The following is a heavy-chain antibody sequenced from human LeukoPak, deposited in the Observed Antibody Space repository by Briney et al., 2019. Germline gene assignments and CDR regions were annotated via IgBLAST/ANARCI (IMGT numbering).Heavy chain of an antibody. Sequence: GGSLRLSCAASGFTFSSYAMHWVRQAPGKGLEYVSAISSNGGSTYYANSVKGRFTISRDNSKNTLYLQMNSLKTEDTAVYYCTTARVNWGSFDYWGQGTLVTVSS. D-gene: IGHD7-27*01. CDR2: ISSNGGST. CDR1: GFTFSSYA. CDR3: TTARVNWGSFDY. J-gene: IGHJ4*02. V-gene: IGHV3-64*01.